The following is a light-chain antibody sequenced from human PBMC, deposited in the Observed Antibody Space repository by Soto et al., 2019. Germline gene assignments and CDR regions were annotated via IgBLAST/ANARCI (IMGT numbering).Light chain of an antibody. CDR3: QEYNSAPFT. V-gene: IGKV1-27*01. CDR2: AAF. CDR1: QAISNY. J-gene: IGKJ3*01. Sequence: DIEMTESPSSLSASVGDRVTITCRASQAISNYLAWYQQKPGKVPKLLIYAAFTLQSGVPSRFSGSGSGTDFTLTISSLQPEDVATDYCQEYNSAPFTFGPGNKVDLK.